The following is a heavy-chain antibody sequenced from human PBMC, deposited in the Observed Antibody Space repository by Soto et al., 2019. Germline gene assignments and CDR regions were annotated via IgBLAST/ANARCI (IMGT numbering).Heavy chain of an antibody. J-gene: IGHJ6*03. D-gene: IGHD3-10*01. Sequence: GGSLRLSCAASGFTFSSYWMSWVRQAPGKGLEWVANIKQDGSEKYYVDSVKGRFTISRDNAKNSLYLQMNSLRAEDTAVYYCARRSVTMVRGAYPNYYYMDVWGKGTTVTVSS. CDR1: GFTFSSYW. CDR3: ARRSVTMVRGAYPNYYYMDV. CDR2: IKQDGSEK. V-gene: IGHV3-7*01.